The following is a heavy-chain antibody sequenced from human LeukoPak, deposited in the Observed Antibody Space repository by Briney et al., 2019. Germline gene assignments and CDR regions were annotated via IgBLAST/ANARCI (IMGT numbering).Heavy chain of an antibody. D-gene: IGHD6-13*01. CDR3: AKAPVPGIAAAGPFDY. Sequence: QPGRSLRLSCAASGFTFDDYAMHWVRQAPGKGLEWVSGISWNSGSIGYADSVKGRFTISRDNAKNSLYLQMNSLRAEDMALYYCAKAPVPGIAAAGPFDYWGQGTLVTVSS. J-gene: IGHJ4*02. CDR1: GFTFDDYA. V-gene: IGHV3-9*03. CDR2: ISWNSGSI.